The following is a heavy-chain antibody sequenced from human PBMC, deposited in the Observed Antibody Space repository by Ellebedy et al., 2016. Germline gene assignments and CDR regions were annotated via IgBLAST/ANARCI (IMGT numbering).Heavy chain of an antibody. D-gene: IGHD2-2*02. J-gene: IGHJ6*02. CDR2: ISPDGSIK. CDR3: TRDQYPVGKYYGLDA. CDR1: GFTFSTYS. Sequence: GESLKISXAASGFTFSTYSMHWVRQAPGKGLEWMTVISPDGSIKNYADSVKGRFTVSRDNFKNTLDLQMNSLRSEDMAVYYCTRDQYPVGKYYGLDAWGQGTTVTVSS. V-gene: IGHV3-30-3*01.